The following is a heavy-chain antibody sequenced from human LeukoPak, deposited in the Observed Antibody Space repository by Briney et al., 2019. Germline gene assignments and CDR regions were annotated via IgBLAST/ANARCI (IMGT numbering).Heavy chain of an antibody. D-gene: IGHD1-7*01. V-gene: IGHV5-51*01. CDR3: ARGAAGTTPDYYYFGLDV. Sequence: GESLKISCKGSGYRFTDYWIGWVRQMPGKGLEWMGIIYPGDSDTRYSPSFQGQVTISADKSINSAHLQWSSLKASDTAMYYCARGAAGTTPDYYYFGLDVWGQGTTVRVSS. CDR1: GYRFTDYW. J-gene: IGHJ6*02. CDR2: IYPGDSDT.